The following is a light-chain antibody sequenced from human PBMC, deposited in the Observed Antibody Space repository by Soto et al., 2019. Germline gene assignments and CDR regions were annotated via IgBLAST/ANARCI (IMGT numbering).Light chain of an antibody. V-gene: IGLV2-14*01. J-gene: IGLJ1*01. CDR3: SSYTTSSTL. Sequence: QSVLTQPASVSGSPGQSITISCTGTSSDVGGYNYVSWYQQHPGKAPKLMVYDVSNRPSGVSNRFSGSKSVNTASLTISGLQAEDEADYYCSSYTTSSTLFGTGTKLTVL. CDR2: DVS. CDR1: SSDVGGYNY.